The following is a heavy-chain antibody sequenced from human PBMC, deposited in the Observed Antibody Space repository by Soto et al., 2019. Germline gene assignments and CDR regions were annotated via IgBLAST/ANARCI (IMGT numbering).Heavy chain of an antibody. J-gene: IGHJ6*03. D-gene: IGHD3-22*01. CDR1: GFTFSSYW. CDR2: INSDGSST. V-gene: IGHV3-74*01. CDR3: ARRYGVVILNYYYYSMDV. Sequence: EVQLVESGGGLVQPGGSLRLSCAASGFTFSSYWMHWVRQAPGKGLVWVSRINSDGSSTSYADSVKGRFTISRDNAKNTLYLQMNSLRAEDTAVYYCARRYGVVILNYYYYSMDVWGQGTTVTVSS.